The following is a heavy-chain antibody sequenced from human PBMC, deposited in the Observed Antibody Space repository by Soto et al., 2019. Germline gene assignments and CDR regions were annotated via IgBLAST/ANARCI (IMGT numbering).Heavy chain of an antibody. Sequence: GGSLILSCASSVFSFIIYPITWVRQAPGEGLEWVAAITAAGGGTDYADSVKGRFIISRDNSRNTLYLDMSSLKVEDTALYYCAKELEYRKTLLFWGQGTQXTGSA. CDR2: ITAAGGGT. D-gene: IGHD6-6*01. CDR1: VFSFIIYP. V-gene: IGHV3-23*01. CDR3: AKELEYRKTLLF. J-gene: IGHJ4*02.